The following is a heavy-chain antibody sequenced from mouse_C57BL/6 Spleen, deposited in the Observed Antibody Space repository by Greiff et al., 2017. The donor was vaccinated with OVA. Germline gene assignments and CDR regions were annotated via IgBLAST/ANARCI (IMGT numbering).Heavy chain of an antibody. J-gene: IGHJ2*01. CDR2: IYPGDGDT. CDR1: GYAFSSSW. CDR3: ARGEYRGFDY. V-gene: IGHV1-82*01. Sequence: QVQLQQSGPELVKPGASVKISCKASGYAFSSSWMNWVKQRPGKVLEWIGRIYPGDGDTNYNGKFKGKATLTADKSSSTAYMQLSSLTSEDSAVYFCARGEYRGFDYWGQGTTLTVSS. D-gene: IGHD2-10*02.